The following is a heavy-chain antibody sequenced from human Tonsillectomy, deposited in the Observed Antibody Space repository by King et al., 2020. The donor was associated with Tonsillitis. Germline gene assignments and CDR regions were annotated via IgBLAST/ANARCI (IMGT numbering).Heavy chain of an antibody. D-gene: IGHD3-10*01. CDR1: GFTFSSDW. Sequence: VQLVESGGGLVQPGGSLKLSCAASGFTFSSDWMNWVRQAPGKGLEWVANINQDGSKSNYVDSVKGRFTISRDNAENSLYLQMNSLRAEDTAVYYCARDPNPVPGVSFDYWGQGTLVAVSS. V-gene: IGHV3-7*01. J-gene: IGHJ4*02. CDR2: INQDGSKS. CDR3: ARDPNPVPGVSFDY.